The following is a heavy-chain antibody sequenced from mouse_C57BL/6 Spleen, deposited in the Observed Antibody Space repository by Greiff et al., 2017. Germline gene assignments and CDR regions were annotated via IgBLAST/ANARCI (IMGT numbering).Heavy chain of an antibody. V-gene: IGHV1-72*01. D-gene: IGHD1-1*01. J-gene: IGHJ2*01. CDR1: GYTFTSYW. Sequence: QVQLQQPGAELVKPGASVKLSCKASGYTFTSYWMHWVKQRPGRGLEWIGRIDPNSGGTKYNEKFKSKATLTVDKSSSTAYMQLSSLTSEEYAVYYCARSHGSSYGDPYYFDDWGKGTTLTVSS. CDR2: IDPNSGGT. CDR3: ARSHGSSYGDPYYFDD.